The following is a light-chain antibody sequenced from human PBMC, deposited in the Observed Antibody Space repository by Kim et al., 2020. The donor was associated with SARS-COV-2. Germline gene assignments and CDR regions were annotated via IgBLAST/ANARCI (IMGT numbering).Light chain of an antibody. CDR3: ATWDDSLSGRV. J-gene: IGLJ3*02. CDR2: RNN. V-gene: IGLV1-47*01. CDR1: NSNIGRNY. Sequence: QSVLTQPPSASGTPGQRVTISCSGSNSNIGRNYVYWYRQLPGTAPKLLIYRNNQRPSGVPDRFSGSKSGTSGSLAISGLRPEDEADYYCATWDDSLSGRVFGGGTQLTVL.